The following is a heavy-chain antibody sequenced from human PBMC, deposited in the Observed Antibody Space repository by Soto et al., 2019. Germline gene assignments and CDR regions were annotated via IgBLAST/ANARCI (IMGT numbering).Heavy chain of an antibody. Sequence: QVQLVQSGAEVKKPGSSVKVPCKASGGTFSSYTISWVRQAPGQGLEWMGRIIPILGIANYAQKLQGRVTITADKATRTAYMELSSLRSEATAVYYCAGTLRAGIAVAGEPKAYYYYDIDVWGKGTTVTVS. J-gene: IGHJ6*03. CDR1: GGTFSSYT. CDR2: IIPILGIA. D-gene: IGHD6-19*01. CDR3: AGTLRAGIAVAGEPKAYYYYDIDV. V-gene: IGHV1-69*02.